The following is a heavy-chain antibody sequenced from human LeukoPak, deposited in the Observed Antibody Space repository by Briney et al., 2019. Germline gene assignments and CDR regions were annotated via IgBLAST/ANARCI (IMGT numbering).Heavy chain of an antibody. CDR3: ARGGSGSYCIDY. CDR2: ISSSSSYI. D-gene: IGHD3-10*01. J-gene: IGHJ4*02. V-gene: IGHV3-21*01. CDR1: GFTFSSYS. Sequence: EGSLRLSCAASGFTFSSYSMNWVRQAPGKGLEWVSSISSSSSYIYYADSVKGRFTISRDNAKNSLYLQMNSLRAEDTAVYYCARGGSGSYCIDYWGQGTLVTVSS.